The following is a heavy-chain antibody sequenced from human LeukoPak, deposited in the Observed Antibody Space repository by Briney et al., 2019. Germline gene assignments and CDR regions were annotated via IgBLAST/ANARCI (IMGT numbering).Heavy chain of an antibody. D-gene: IGHD3-3*01. CDR3: ARIYDLRPDP. CDR2: ISAYNGNT. CDR1: GGTFSSYA. J-gene: IGHJ5*02. V-gene: IGHV1-18*01. Sequence: ASVKVSCKASGGTFSSYAISWVRQAPGQGLEWMGWISAYNGNTNYAQKLQGRVTMTTDTSTSTAYMELRSLRSDDTAVYYCARIYDLRPDPWGQGTLVTVSS.